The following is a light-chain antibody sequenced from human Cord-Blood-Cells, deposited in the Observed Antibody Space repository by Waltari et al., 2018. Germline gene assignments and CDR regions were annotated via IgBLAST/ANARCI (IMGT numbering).Light chain of an antibody. J-gene: IGLJ1*01. CDR2: EGS. CDR1: SSYVGSYNL. V-gene: IGLV2-23*01. Sequence: QSAPTQPASVSGSPGQSITISCPGTSSYVGSYNLFSWYQQHPGKAPKLMIYEGSKRPSGVSNRFSGSKSGNTASLTISGLQAEDEADYYCCSYAGSSTYVFGTGTKVTVL. CDR3: CSYAGSSTYV.